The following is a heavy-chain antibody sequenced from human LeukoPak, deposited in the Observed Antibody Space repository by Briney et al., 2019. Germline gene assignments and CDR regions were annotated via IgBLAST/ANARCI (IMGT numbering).Heavy chain of an antibody. CDR1: GFTFSSYA. V-gene: IGHV3-23*01. J-gene: IGHJ4*02. D-gene: IGHD2-15*01. CDR2: IIDVGGT. CDR3: AKDYCRGGNCPLPFFDS. Sequence: GGSLRLSCAASGFTFSSYAMSWVRQAPGEGLEWVSGIIDVGGTYYADSVKGRFTISRDSSKNTLYLQMNNLRAEDTATYYCAKDYCRGGNCPLPFFDSWGQGTLVTVSS.